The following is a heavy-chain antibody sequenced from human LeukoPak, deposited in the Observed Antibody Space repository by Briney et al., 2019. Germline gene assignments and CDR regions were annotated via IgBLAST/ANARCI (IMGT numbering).Heavy chain of an antibody. CDR2: IIPIFGTA. Sequence: ASVKVSCKASGGTFSSYAISWVRQAPGQGLEWMGGIIPIFGTANYAQKFQGRVTITTDESTSTAYMELSSLRSEDTAVYYCAGSLYYDFWSGYYPNPKGYYYYYMDVWGKGTTVTVSS. J-gene: IGHJ6*03. D-gene: IGHD3-3*01. CDR3: AGSLYYDFWSGYYPNPKGYYYYYMDV. V-gene: IGHV1-69*05. CDR1: GGTFSSYA.